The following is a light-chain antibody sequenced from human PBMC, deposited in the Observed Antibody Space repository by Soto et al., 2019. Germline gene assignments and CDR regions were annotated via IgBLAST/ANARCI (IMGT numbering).Light chain of an antibody. CDR1: ISDVGGYNY. J-gene: IGLJ1*01. Sequence: QSVLTQPPSASGSPGQSVTISCTGTISDVGGYNYVSWYQQHPGKAPKLMIYEVSKRPSGVPDRFSGSKSGNTASLTVSGLQAEDEADYYCSSYAGSNSRYVFGTGTKVTVL. CDR2: EVS. V-gene: IGLV2-8*01. CDR3: SSYAGSNSRYV.